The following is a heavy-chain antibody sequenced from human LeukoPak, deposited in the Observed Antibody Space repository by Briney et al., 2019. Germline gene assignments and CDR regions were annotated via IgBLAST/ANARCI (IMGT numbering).Heavy chain of an antibody. CDR3: ARKVAGAAPFDS. J-gene: IGHJ4*02. Sequence: GGSLRLSCAASGFTFSNYDMSWVRQAPGKGLEWVSGISGSGGYTYYADSVKGRFTISRDNSKNTVYLQMNSLRVEDTAIYYCARKVAGAAPFDSWGQGTLVTVSS. CDR1: GFTFSNYD. D-gene: IGHD6-19*01. CDR2: ISGSGGYT. V-gene: IGHV3-23*01.